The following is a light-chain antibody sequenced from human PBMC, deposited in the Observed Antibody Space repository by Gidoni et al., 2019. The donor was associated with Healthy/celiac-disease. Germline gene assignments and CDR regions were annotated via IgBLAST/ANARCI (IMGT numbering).Light chain of an antibody. CDR3: SSYTSSSTLYV. Sequence: QSALTQPASVSGSPGQSTTISCTGTSSDVGGYNYVSWYQQHPGKAPKLIIYDVSNRPSGVSNRFSGSKAGNTDSLTISGLQAEDEADYYCSSYTSSSTLYVFGTGTKVTVL. J-gene: IGLJ1*01. V-gene: IGLV2-14*01. CDR1: SSDVGGYNY. CDR2: DVS.